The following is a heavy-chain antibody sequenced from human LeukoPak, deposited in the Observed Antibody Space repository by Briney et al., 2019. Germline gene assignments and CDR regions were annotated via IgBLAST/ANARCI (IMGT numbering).Heavy chain of an antibody. CDR1: GFTFSSYS. CDR2: ISGDSIDT. CDR3: AKDLGGEGGSGFPGY. Sequence: GGSLRLSCAASGFTFSSYSMNWVRQAPGKGLEWVSAISGDSIDTYYADSVKGRFTISRDNSKSTLYLQMNSLRAEDTAVYYCAKDLGGEGGSGFPGYWGQGTLVTVSS. V-gene: IGHV3-23*01. J-gene: IGHJ4*02. D-gene: IGHD3-10*01.